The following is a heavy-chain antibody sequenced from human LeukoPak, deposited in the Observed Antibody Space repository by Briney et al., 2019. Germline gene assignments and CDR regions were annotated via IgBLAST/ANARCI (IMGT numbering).Heavy chain of an antibody. CDR2: INHSGST. Sequence: SETLSLTCAVYGGSFSGYYWSWIRQPPGKGLEWIGEINHSGSTNYNPSLKSRVTISVDTSKNQFSLKLSSVTAADTAVYYCARLWHCSGGSCYSGVDYWGQGTLVTVSS. D-gene: IGHD2-15*01. J-gene: IGHJ4*02. V-gene: IGHV4-34*01. CDR1: GGSFSGYY. CDR3: ARLWHCSGGSCYSGVDY.